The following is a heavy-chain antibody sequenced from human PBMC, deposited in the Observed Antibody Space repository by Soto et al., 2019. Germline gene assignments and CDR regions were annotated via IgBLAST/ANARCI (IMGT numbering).Heavy chain of an antibody. Sequence: SETLSLTCTVTGDSISSRSYYWGWIRQPPGKGLEWIGSIYYSGSTYNNPSLRSRVSMSIDTSKDQFSLKLKSVTAADTALYFCARQRTSVVTKDYFDVWGPGSLVTVS. J-gene: IGHJ4*02. D-gene: IGHD2-21*02. CDR2: IYYSGST. CDR1: GDSISSRSYY. CDR3: ARQRTSVVTKDYFDV. V-gene: IGHV4-39*01.